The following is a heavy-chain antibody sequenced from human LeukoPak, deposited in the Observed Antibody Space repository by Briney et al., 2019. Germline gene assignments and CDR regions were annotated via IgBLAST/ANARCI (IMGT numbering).Heavy chain of an antibody. D-gene: IGHD3-10*01. J-gene: IGHJ5*02. CDR1: GGSFSGYY. Sequence: SSETLSLTCAVYGGSFSGYYWSCIRQPPGKGLEWIGEINHSGSTNYNPSLKSRVTISVDTSKNQFSLKLSSVTAADTAVYYCARGLTLWFGGSWFDPWGQGALVIVSS. V-gene: IGHV4-34*01. CDR3: ARGLTLWFGGSWFDP. CDR2: INHSGST.